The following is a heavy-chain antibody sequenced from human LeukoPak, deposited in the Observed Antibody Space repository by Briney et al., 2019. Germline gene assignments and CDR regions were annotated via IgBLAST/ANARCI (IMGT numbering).Heavy chain of an antibody. CDR1: GYTFTGYY. V-gene: IGHV1-2*02. Sequence: ASVTVSCKASGYTFTGYYMHWVRQAPGQGLEWMGWINPNSGGTNYAQKFQGRVTMTRDTSINTAYMELSRLRSNDTAVYYSARGSYDSSGYGNWFDPWGQGALGTVSS. CDR3: ARGSYDSSGYGNWFDP. J-gene: IGHJ5*02. D-gene: IGHD3-22*01. CDR2: INPNSGGT.